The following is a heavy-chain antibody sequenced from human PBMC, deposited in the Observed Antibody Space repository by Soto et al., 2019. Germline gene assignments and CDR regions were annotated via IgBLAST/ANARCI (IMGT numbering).Heavy chain of an antibody. CDR2: ISGSGGST. CDR3: AKSMVATHAYSFDY. CDR1: EFTFSGYA. V-gene: IGHV3-23*01. D-gene: IGHD3-10*01. J-gene: IGHJ4*02. Sequence: EVQLLESGGGLVQPGGSLRLSCADSEFTFSGYAMSWVRQAPGKGLEWVSAISGSGGSTYYADSVKGRFTISRDNSKNTLYLQMNSLRAEDTALYYCAKSMVATHAYSFDYWGQGTLVTVSS.